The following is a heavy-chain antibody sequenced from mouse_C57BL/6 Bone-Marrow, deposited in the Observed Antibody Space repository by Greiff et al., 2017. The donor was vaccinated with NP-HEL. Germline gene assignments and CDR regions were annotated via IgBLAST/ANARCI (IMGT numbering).Heavy chain of an antibody. CDR2: ISDGGSYT. V-gene: IGHV5-4*01. J-gene: IGHJ3*01. Sequence: EVMLVESGGGLVKPGGSLKLSCAASGFTFSSYAMSWVRQTPEKRLEWVATISDGGSYTYYPDNVKGRFPISRDNAKNNLYLQMSRLKSEDTAMYYCARDEAYYSNPFAYWGQGTLVTVSA. CDR3: ARDEAYYSNPFAY. D-gene: IGHD2-5*01. CDR1: GFTFSSYA.